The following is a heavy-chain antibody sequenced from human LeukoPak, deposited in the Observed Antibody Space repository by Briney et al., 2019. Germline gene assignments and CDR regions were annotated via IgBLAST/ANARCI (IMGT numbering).Heavy chain of an antibody. CDR1: GGSINSYY. J-gene: IGHJ4*02. V-gene: IGHV4-59*01. CDR2: IYYSGST. Sequence: SETLSLTCTVSGGSINSYYWSWIRQPPGKGLEWIGYIYYSGSTNYNPSLKSRVTISIDTSKNQFSLKLSSVTAADTAVYYCARGSGWSTDFDYWGQGTLVTVSP. CDR3: ARGSGWSTDFDY. D-gene: IGHD6-19*01.